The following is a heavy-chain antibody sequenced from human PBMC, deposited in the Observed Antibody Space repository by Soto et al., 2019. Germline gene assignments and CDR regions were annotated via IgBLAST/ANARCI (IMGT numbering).Heavy chain of an antibody. Sequence: GGFLRLTCVASGFSIRNYGMQWLRQAPGKGLEWLTVISHDGSNRNYADSVKGRFTISRDNAKNSVSLQMNSLRAEDTAVYYCAREYTAWPLAYGLDVWGQGTTVTVSS. CDR3: AREYTAWPLAYGLDV. V-gene: IGHV3-30*03. J-gene: IGHJ6*02. CDR2: ISHDGSNR. CDR1: GFSIRNYG. D-gene: IGHD2-2*02.